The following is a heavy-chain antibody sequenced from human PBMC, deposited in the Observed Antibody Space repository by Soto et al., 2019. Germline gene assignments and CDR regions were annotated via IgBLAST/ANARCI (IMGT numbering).Heavy chain of an antibody. CDR1: GYTFTSYG. V-gene: IGHV1-18*01. CDR3: ARGGGHSGYGPQRNFDY. CDR2: ISAYNGNT. Sequence: QVQLVQSGAEVKKPWASVKVSCKASGYTFTSYGISWVLLAPGQGLEWMRWISAYNGNTNYAHKLHGRVTMTTDTFTSPAYMGLTSLRSADPAVYYGARGGGHSGYGPQRNFDYWGQGTLLTVSS. J-gene: IGHJ4*02. D-gene: IGHD5-12*01.